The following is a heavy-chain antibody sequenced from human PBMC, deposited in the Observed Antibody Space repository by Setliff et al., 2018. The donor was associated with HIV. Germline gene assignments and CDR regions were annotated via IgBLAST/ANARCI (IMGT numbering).Heavy chain of an antibody. CDR2: ISSSSSTI. D-gene: IGHD6-19*01. CDR3: ARDSSSDWYYGKSHDN. CDR1: GFTFSIYG. Sequence: GSLRLSCAASGFTFSIYGMDWVRQAPGEGLEWVSYISSSSSTIYYADSVKGRFTISRDNAGDSLYLQMNSLRVEDTAVYFCARDSSSDWYYGKSHDNWGQGTLVTVSS. V-gene: IGHV3-48*01. J-gene: IGHJ4*02.